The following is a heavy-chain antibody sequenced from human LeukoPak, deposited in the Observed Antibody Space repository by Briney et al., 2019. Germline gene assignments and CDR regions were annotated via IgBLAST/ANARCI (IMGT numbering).Heavy chain of an antibody. V-gene: IGHV1-18*01. D-gene: IGHD3-3*01. J-gene: IGHJ4*02. Sequence: ASVKVSCKASGYTFTSYGISWVRQAPGQGLEWMGWISAYNGNTNYAQKLQGRVTMTTDTSTSTAYMELRSLRSDDTAVYYCARAGGSTIFGVVIRANDFDYWGQGTLVTVSS. CDR3: ARAGGSTIFGVVIRANDFDY. CDR1: GYTFTSYG. CDR2: ISAYNGNT.